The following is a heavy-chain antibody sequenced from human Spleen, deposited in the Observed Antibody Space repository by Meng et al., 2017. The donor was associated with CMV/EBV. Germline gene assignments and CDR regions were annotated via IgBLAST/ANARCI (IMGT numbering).Heavy chain of an antibody. D-gene: IGHD1-7*01. CDR2: IYYSGST. CDR1: GESISSSSYY. J-gene: IGHJ4*02. CDR3: ARHTYNWNYVGFDY. Sequence: SGESISSSSYYWGWIRQPPGKGLGWIGSIYYSGSTYYNPSLKSRVTISVDTSKNQFSLKLSSVTAADTAVYYCARHTYNWNYVGFDYWGQGTLVTVSS. V-gene: IGHV4-39*01.